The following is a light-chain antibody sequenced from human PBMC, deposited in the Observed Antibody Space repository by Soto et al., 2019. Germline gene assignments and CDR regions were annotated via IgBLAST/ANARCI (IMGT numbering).Light chain of an antibody. V-gene: IGLV8-61*01. Sequence: QTVVTQEPSLSVSPGGTVTLTCGLSSGSVSGSYYPSWYQQAPGQPPRTLIFSTNTRSSGVPDRFSGSILGDRAALTITGAQADDEGHYYCLRYLGSDISLFGGGTKLTVL. J-gene: IGLJ3*02. CDR3: LRYLGSDISL. CDR1: SGSVSGSYY. CDR2: STN.